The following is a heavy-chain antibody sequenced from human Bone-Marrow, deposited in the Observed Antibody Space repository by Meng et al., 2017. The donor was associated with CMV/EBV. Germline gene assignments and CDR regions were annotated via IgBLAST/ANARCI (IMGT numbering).Heavy chain of an antibody. D-gene: IGHD5-18*01. V-gene: IGHV4-4*02. J-gene: IGHJ6*02. Sequence: SETLSLTCAVSGGSISSSNWWSWVRQPPGKGLEWIGEIYHSGSTNYNPSLKSRVTISVDKSKNQFSLKLSSVTAADTAVYYCAREGTAMEYYYYGMDVWGQWTTVPVSS. CDR1: GGSISSSNW. CDR2: IYHSGST. CDR3: AREGTAMEYYYYGMDV.